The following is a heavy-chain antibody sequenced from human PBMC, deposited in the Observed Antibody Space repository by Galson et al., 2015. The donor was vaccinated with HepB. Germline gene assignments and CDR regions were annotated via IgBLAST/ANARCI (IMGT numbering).Heavy chain of an antibody. V-gene: IGHV3-23*01. CDR1: GFTFSSYA. Sequence: SLRLSCAASGFTFSSYAMSWVRQAPGKGLEWVSAISGSGGSTYYADSVKGRFTISRDNSKNTLYMKMNSLRAEDTAVYYCAKEGGGVTIFGVVIISNYYYMDVWGKGTTVTVSS. J-gene: IGHJ6*03. D-gene: IGHD3-3*01. CDR3: AKEGGGVTIFGVVIISNYYYMDV. CDR2: ISGSGGST.